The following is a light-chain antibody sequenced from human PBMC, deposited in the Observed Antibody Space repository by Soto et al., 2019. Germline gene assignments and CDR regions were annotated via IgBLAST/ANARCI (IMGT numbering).Light chain of an antibody. CDR3: QQNNKTPWT. Sequence: DIQMTQSPSSLSASVGDRVTLTCRASQSISNYLNWYQQKPGKAPKLLIYAASRLQSGVPSRFSGGGSGTDFTLTISSLQAEDFATYYCQQNNKTPWTFGQGTKVEI. CDR1: QSISNY. J-gene: IGKJ1*01. CDR2: AAS. V-gene: IGKV1-39*01.